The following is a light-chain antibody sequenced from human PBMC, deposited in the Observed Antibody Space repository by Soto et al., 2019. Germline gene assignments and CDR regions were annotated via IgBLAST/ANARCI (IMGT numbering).Light chain of an antibody. Sequence: QPVLTQSPSASASLGASVKLTCTLSSGHSSYAIAWHQQQPEKGPRYLMKLNSDGSHSKGDGIPDRFSGSSSGAERYLTISGLQSEDEADYYCQTWGTGHWVFGGGTKLTVL. CDR2: LNSDGSH. CDR3: QTWGTGHWV. V-gene: IGLV4-69*01. J-gene: IGLJ3*02. CDR1: SGHSSYA.